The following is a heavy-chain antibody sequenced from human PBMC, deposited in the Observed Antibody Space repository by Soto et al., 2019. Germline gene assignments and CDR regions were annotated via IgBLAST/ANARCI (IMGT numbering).Heavy chain of an antibody. D-gene: IGHD3-10*01. J-gene: IGHJ4*02. Sequence: SETLSLPCPVSGCSISSGDYSWSWIRQPPGKGLEWIGYVFRSGSTYYSPSLKSRVTISVDGSKNQFSLKLTSVTAADTGVYYCARGSYGAGSDYWGQGTLVTVSS. CDR3: ARGSYGAGSDY. CDR1: GCSISSGDYS. CDR2: VFRSGST. V-gene: IGHV4-30-2*01.